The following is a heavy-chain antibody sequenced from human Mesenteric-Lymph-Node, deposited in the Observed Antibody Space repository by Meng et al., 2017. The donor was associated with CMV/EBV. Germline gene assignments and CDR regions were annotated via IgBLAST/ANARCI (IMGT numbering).Heavy chain of an antibody. CDR1: GGSVSSGSYY. J-gene: IGHJ6*02. D-gene: IGHD2-2*01. CDR2: IYYSGST. Sequence: GSLRLSCTVSGGSVSSGSYYWSWIRQPPGKGLEWIGYIYYSGSTNYNPSLKSRVTISVDTSKNQFSLKLSSVTAADTAVYYCASGYLGYCSSTSCYYYYGMDVWGQGTTVTVSS. CDR3: ASGYLGYCSSTSCYYYYGMDV. V-gene: IGHV4-61*01.